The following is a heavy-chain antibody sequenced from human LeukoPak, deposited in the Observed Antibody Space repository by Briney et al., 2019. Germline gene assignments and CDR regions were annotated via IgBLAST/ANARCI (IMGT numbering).Heavy chain of an antibody. J-gene: IGHJ5*02. CDR1: GGTFSSYA. V-gene: IGHV1-69*05. Sequence: SVKVSCKASGGTFSSYAISWVRQAPGQGLEWMGGIIPIFGTANYAQKFQGRVTITTDESTSTAYMELSSLRSEDTAVYYCAGTIRSLEWLLPDHNWFDPWGQGTLVTVSS. D-gene: IGHD3-3*01. CDR3: AGTIRSLEWLLPDHNWFDP. CDR2: IIPIFGTA.